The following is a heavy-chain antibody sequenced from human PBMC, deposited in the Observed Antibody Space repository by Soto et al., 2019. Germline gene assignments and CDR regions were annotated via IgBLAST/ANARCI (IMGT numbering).Heavy chain of an antibody. CDR3: ARDPPETPSDY. CDR1: GYTFTSYG. Sequence: QVQLVQSGAEVKKPGASVKVSCKASGYTFTSYGISWVRQAPGQGLEWMGWISPSNGNTNFAQKFRGRVTLTTDTSTSTAYMELRSLKSDDTAVYYCARDPPETPSDYWGQGTLVTVSS. V-gene: IGHV1-18*01. CDR2: ISPSNGNT. J-gene: IGHJ4*02.